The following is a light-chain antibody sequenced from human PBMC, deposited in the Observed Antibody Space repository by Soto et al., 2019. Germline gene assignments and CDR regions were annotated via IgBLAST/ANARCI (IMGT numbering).Light chain of an antibody. CDR3: QQYGGSLT. CDR2: GAS. V-gene: IGKV3-20*01. CDR1: QSVSSSY. J-gene: IGKJ4*01. Sequence: STWERATLSCRASQSVSSSYLAWYQQKPGQAPRLLIYGASSRATGIPDRFSGSGSGTDFTLTISRLEPEDFAVYYCQQYGGSLTFGGGTNVDI.